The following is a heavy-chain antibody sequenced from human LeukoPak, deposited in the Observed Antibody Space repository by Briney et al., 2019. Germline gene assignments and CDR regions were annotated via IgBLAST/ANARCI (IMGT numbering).Heavy chain of an antibody. CDR2: IKQDGSEK. J-gene: IGHJ5*02. Sequence: GGSLRLSCAASGFTFSSYWMSWVGQAPGKGLEWVANIKQDGSEKYYVDSVKGRFTISRDNAKNSLYLQMNSLRAEDTAVYYCARSIAARFRWFDPWGQGTLVTVSS. CDR1: GFTFSSYW. CDR3: ARSIAARFRWFDP. D-gene: IGHD6-6*01. V-gene: IGHV3-7*01.